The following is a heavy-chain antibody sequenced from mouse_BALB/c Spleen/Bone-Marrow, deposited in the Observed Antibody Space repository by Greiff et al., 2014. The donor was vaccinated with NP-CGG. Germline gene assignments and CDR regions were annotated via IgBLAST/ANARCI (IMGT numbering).Heavy chain of an antibody. D-gene: IGHD1-1*01. CDR1: GYTFTSSW. J-gene: IGHJ2*01. CDR2: IHPNSGST. Sequence: QVQLQQSGSVLVRPGASVKLSCKASGYTFTSSWMHWAKQRPGYGLEWIGEIHPNSGSTNYNEKFKGKATLTVDTSSSTAYVDLSSLTSEDSAVYYCANYYGSSSYWGQGTTLTVSS. CDR3: ANYYGSSSY. V-gene: IGHV1S130*01.